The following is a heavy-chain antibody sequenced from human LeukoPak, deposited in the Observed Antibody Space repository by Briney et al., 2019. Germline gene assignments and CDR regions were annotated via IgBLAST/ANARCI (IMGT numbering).Heavy chain of an antibody. Sequence: SETLSLTCTVSGGSISSSSYYWGWIRQPPGKGLEWIGSIYYSGSTYYNPSLKSRVTISVDTSKNQFSLKLSSVTAADTAVYYRARGEPPVTTWGQGTLVTVSS. D-gene: IGHD4-17*01. J-gene: IGHJ4*02. V-gene: IGHV4-39*07. CDR1: GGSISSSSYY. CDR3: ARGEPPVTT. CDR2: IYYSGST.